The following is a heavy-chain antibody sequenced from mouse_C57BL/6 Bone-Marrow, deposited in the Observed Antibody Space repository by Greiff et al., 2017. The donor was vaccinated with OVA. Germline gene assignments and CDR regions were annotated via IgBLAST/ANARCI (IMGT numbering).Heavy chain of an antibody. Sequence: EVQLVESGEGLVKPGGSLKLSCAASGFTFSSYAMSWVRQTPETRLEWVAYISSGGDYIYYADTVKGRFTISRDNARNTLYLQMSSLKSEDTAMYYCTIIPYYYAMDYWGQGTSVTVSS. CDR3: TIIPYYYAMDY. V-gene: IGHV5-9-1*02. CDR1: GFTFSSYA. CDR2: ISSGGDYI. D-gene: IGHD5-1-1*01. J-gene: IGHJ4*01.